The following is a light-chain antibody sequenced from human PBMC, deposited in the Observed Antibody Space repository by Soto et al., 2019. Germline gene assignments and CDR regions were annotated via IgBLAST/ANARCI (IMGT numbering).Light chain of an antibody. J-gene: IGLJ2*01. V-gene: IGLV2-14*01. CDR3: SPYTISTTLV. CDR2: EVS. CDR1: SSDVGDYNY. Sequence: QSALTQPASVSGSPGQSITISCTGTSSDVGDYNYVSWYQQHPGKAPKLLIYEVSNRPSGVSNRFSGSKSGNTASLTISGLQAEDEADYYCSPYTISTTLVFGGGTKLTVL.